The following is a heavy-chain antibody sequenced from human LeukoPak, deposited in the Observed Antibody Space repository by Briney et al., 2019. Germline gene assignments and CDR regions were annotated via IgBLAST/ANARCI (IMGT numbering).Heavy chain of an antibody. D-gene: IGHD5-18*01. V-gene: IGHV1-8*02. Sequence: VASVKVSCKASGYTFTTYAMNWVRQATGQGLEWMGWMNPNSGNTGYAQKFQGRVTMTRNSSISTAYMELSSLRSEDTAVYYCARVGYSYGTTYHYWGQGTLVTVSS. CDR2: MNPNSGNT. J-gene: IGHJ4*02. CDR3: ARVGYSYGTTYHY. CDR1: GYTFTTYA.